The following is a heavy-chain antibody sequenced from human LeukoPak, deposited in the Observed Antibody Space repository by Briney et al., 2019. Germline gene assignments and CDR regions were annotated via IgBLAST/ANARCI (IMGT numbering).Heavy chain of an antibody. Sequence: SVKVSCKASGGTFSSYAISWVRQSPGQGLEWMGGIIPIFGTANYAQKFQGRVTITADESTSTAYMELSSLRSEDTAVYYCARETGTTSGAYYMDVWGKGTTVTVSS. J-gene: IGHJ6*03. D-gene: IGHD1-7*01. CDR3: ARETGTTSGAYYMDV. CDR1: GGTFSSYA. V-gene: IGHV1-69*13. CDR2: IIPIFGTA.